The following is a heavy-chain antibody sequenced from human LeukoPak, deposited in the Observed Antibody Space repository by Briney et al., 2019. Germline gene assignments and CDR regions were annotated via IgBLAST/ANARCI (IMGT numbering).Heavy chain of an antibody. CDR1: GFTFSSYW. Sequence: GGSLRLSCAASGFTFSSYWMSWVRQAPGKGLEWVGFIRSKAYGETADYAASVKGRFTISRDDSKAIAYLQMNSLKTEDTAVYHCTRDRGAYNLYDYWGQGTLVTVSS. CDR3: TRDRGAYNLYDY. J-gene: IGHJ4*02. CDR2: IRSKAYGETA. D-gene: IGHD1-1*01. V-gene: IGHV3-49*04.